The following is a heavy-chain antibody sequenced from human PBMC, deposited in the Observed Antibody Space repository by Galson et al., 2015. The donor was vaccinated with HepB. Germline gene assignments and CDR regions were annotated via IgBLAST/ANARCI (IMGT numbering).Heavy chain of an antibody. CDR3: AKRYSSPYYYYGMDV. CDR1: GFTFSSYA. Sequence: SLRLSCAASGFTFSSYAMSWVRQAPGKGLEWVSAISGSGGSTYYADSVKGRFTISRDNSKNTLYLQMNSLRAEDTAVYYCAKRYSSPYYYYGMDVWGQGTTVTVSS. V-gene: IGHV3-23*01. D-gene: IGHD4-11*01. J-gene: IGHJ6*02. CDR2: ISGSGGST.